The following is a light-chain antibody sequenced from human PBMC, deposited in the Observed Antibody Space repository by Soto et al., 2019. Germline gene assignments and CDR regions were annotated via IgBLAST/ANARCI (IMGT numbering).Light chain of an antibody. CDR2: GDN. CDR1: SSNIGSFYD. Sequence: QSVLTQPPSVSGAPGQRVTIPCTGSSSNIGSFYDVHWYQQLPGTVPKLLIYGDNNRPSGVPDRFSGSKSSTAASLAITGLQAEDEADYYCQSYDNSLNRVVFGGGTKLTVL. V-gene: IGLV1-40*01. J-gene: IGLJ2*01. CDR3: QSYDNSLNRVV.